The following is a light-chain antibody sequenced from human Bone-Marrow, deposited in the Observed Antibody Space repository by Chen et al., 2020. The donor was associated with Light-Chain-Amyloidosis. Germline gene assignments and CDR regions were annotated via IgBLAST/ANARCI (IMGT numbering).Light chain of an antibody. Sequence: QSALPQPASVSGSPGQSTTISCTGTSSDVGSYNLVSWYQQHPGKAPKFMIYEVNKRPSGVSNRFSGSKSGNTASLTISGLQAEDEADYYCCSYAGSSTLVFGGGTKVTVL. J-gene: IGLJ3*02. CDR3: CSYAGSSTLV. CDR1: SSDVGSYNL. V-gene: IGLV2-23*02. CDR2: EVN.